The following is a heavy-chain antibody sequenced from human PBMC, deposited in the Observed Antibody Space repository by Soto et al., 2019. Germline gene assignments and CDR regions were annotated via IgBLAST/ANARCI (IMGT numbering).Heavy chain of an antibody. CDR1: GGTFSSYA. D-gene: IGHD6-19*01. Sequence: SVKVSCKASGGTFSSYAISWVRQAPGQGLEWVGGIIPIFGTANYAQKFQGRVTITADESTSTAYMELSSLRSEDTAVYYCARAVAVAGTGPYYYYGMDVWGQGTTVTVSS. J-gene: IGHJ6*02. V-gene: IGHV1-69*13. CDR2: IIPIFGTA. CDR3: ARAVAVAGTGPYYYYGMDV.